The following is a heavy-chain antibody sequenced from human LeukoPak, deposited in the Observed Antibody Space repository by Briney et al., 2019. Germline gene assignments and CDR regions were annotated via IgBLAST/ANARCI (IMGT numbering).Heavy chain of an antibody. CDR1: GYTFTNYD. Sequence: ASVKVSCKTSGYTFTNYDINWVRQASGQGLEWMGWLHPSSGTAGYAQSFQGRVTITGDTSLGTAYMELSSLRSEDTAVYYCARDATLLWFGETLGGNFDYWGQGTLVTVSS. J-gene: IGHJ4*02. CDR2: LHPSSGTA. CDR3: ARDATLLWFGETLGGNFDY. V-gene: IGHV1-8*03. D-gene: IGHD3-10*01.